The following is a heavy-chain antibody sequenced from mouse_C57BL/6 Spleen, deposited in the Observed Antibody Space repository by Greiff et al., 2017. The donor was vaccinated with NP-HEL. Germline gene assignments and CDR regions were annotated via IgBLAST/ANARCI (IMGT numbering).Heavy chain of an antibody. V-gene: IGHV5-9-1*02. D-gene: IGHD2-13*01. Sequence: EVMLVESGEGLVKPGGSLKLSCAASGFTFSSYAMSWVRQTPEKRLEWVAYISSGGDYIYYADTVKGRFTISRDNARNTLYLQMSSLKSEDTAMYYCTRGDYGESQLAYWGKGTLVTVAA. CDR1: GFTFSSYA. CDR2: ISSGGDYI. J-gene: IGHJ3*01. CDR3: TRGDYGESQLAY.